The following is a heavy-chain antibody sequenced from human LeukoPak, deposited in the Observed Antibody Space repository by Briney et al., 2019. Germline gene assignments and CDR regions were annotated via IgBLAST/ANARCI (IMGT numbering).Heavy chain of an antibody. V-gene: IGHV4-59*01. Sequence: ETLSLTCTVSGGSISSNYWSWIRQTPGKGLEWIGFNSYSGNTNYNPSLKSRVTISVDTSKNHFSLNLDSVTAADTAVYFCARVGSGSFDYWGQGTLVTVSS. CDR2: NSYSGNT. J-gene: IGHJ4*02. CDR3: ARVGSGSFDY. CDR1: GGSISSNY. D-gene: IGHD1-26*01.